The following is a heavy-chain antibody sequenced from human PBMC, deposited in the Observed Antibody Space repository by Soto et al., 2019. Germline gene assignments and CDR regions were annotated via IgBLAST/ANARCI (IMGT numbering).Heavy chain of an antibody. V-gene: IGHV1-3*01. CDR3: ARVLGNPQDLEWLTSQDDYFDY. D-gene: IGHD3-3*01. CDR1: GYTFTSYA. J-gene: IGHJ4*02. Sequence: QVQLVQSGAEVKKPGASVKVSCKDSGYTFTSYAMHWVRQAPGQRLEWMGWINAGNGNTKYSQKLQGRVTITRDTSASTAYMELSSLRSEDTSVYYCARVLGNPQDLEWLTSQDDYFDYWGQGTLVTVSS. CDR2: INAGNGNT.